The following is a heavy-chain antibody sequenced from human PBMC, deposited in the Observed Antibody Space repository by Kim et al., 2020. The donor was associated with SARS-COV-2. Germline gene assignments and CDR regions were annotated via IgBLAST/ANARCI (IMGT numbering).Heavy chain of an antibody. D-gene: IGHD3-3*01. J-gene: IGHJ6*01. CDR3: ASDWHFLEWLSPWYYYY. V-gene: IGHV3-21*01. CDR1: GFTFSSYS. CDR2: ISSSSSYI. Sequence: GGSLRLSCAASGFTFSSYSMNWVRLAPGKGLEWVSSISSSSSYIYYADSVKGRFTISRVNAINSLYLHMNILRSEDTAVYYCASDWHFLEWLSPWYYYY.